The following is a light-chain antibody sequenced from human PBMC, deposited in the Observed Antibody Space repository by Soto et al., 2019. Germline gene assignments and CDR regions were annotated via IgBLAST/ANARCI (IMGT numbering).Light chain of an antibody. V-gene: IGKV1-5*03. CDR3: QHYNSYSVT. CDR2: KGS. J-gene: IGKJ3*01. CDR1: QNIYNW. Sequence: DIQMTQSPSTLSASVGDRVTITCRASQNIYNWLGWHQQKPGKAPKLLIYKGSSLEGGVPSRFSCSGSGTEFTLTISSLQPDDFATYYCQHYNSYSVTFGPGTKVDMK.